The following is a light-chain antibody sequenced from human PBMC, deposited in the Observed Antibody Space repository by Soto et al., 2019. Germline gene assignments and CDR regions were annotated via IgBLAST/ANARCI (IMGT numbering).Light chain of an antibody. CDR1: SSNIGSNT. CDR3: CSYAGSYT. V-gene: IGLV1-44*01. Sequence: QSVLTQPPSASGTPGQRVTISCSGSSSNIGSNTVNWYQQLPGTAPKLLIYTNNQRPSGVPDRFSGSKSGNTASLTISGLQAEDEADYYCCSYAGSYTFGGGTKLTVL. J-gene: IGLJ2*01. CDR2: TNN.